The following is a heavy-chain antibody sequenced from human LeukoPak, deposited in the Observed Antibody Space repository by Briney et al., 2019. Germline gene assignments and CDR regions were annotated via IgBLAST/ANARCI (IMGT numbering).Heavy chain of an antibody. CDR3: ARDFYGSGTYYSY. Sequence: SETLSLTCAVSGYSISSGYYWGWIRQPPGKGLEWIGNIYHSGSTYYNPSLKSRVTISLDTSKNQFSLKLSSVTAADTAVYYCARDFYGSGTYYSYWGQGTLVTVSS. J-gene: IGHJ4*02. D-gene: IGHD3-10*01. CDR2: IYHSGST. V-gene: IGHV4-38-2*02. CDR1: GYSISSGYY.